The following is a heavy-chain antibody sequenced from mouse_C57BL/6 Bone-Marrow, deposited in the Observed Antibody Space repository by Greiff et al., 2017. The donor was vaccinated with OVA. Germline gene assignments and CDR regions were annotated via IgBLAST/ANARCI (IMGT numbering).Heavy chain of an antibody. CDR2: ISDGGSYT. V-gene: IGHV5-4*01. Sequence: EVKLVESGGGLVKPGGSLKLSCAASGFTFSSYAMSWVRQTPEKRLEWVATISDGGSYTYYPDNVKGRFTISRDNAKNNLYLQMSHLKSEDTAMYYCARDPVFAWFAYWGQGTLVTVSA. J-gene: IGHJ3*01. CDR1: GFTFSSYA. CDR3: ARDPVFAWFAY.